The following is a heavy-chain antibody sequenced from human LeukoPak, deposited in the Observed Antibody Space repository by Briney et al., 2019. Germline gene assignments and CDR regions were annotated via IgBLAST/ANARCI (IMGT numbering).Heavy chain of an antibody. V-gene: IGHV3-23*01. J-gene: IGHJ4*02. Sequence: PGGSLRLSCAASGFTFSSYAMSWVRQAPGKGLEWVSAISGSGGSTYYADSVKGRFTISRDNSKNTLYLQMNSLRAEDTAVYYCAKDRLGYDSSGPFDYWGQGTLVTVSS. CDR1: GFTFSSYA. CDR3: AKDRLGYDSSGPFDY. CDR2: ISGSGGST. D-gene: IGHD3-22*01.